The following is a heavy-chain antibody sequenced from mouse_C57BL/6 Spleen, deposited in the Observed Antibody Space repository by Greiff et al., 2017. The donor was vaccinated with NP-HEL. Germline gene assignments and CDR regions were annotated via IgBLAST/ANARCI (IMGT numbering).Heavy chain of an antibody. D-gene: IGHD1-1*01. CDR1: GYAFSSSW. CDR3: AGYGSNLAY. CDR2: IYPGDGDT. J-gene: IGHJ3*01. V-gene: IGHV1-82*01. Sequence: VQLQQSGPELVKPGASVKISCKASGYAFSSSWMNWVKQRPGKGLEWIGRIYPGDGDTNYNGKLKGKATLTADKSSSTAYMQLSSLTSEDSAVYFCAGYGSNLAYWGQGTLVTVSA.